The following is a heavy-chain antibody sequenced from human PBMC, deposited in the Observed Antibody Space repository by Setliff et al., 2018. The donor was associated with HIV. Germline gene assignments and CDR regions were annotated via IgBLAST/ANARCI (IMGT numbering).Heavy chain of an antibody. V-gene: IGHV4-4*02. CDR1: RDSISSSNW. Sequence: SETLSLTCAVSRDSISSSNWWSWVRRPPGKGLEWIASIYSSGTTYHSPSLKNRVTVSADRTKNQFSLKLTSVTAADTALYYCALWGYSNAGGFDYWGQGTLVTVSS. J-gene: IGHJ4*02. CDR2: IYSSGTT. D-gene: IGHD5-12*01. CDR3: ALWGYSNAGGFDY.